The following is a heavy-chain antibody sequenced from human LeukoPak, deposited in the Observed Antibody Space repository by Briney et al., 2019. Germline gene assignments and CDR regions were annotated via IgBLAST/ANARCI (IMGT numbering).Heavy chain of an antibody. Sequence: GGSLRLSCAASGFTFSSYAMHWVRQAPGKGLEWVAVISYDGSNKYYADSVKGRFTISRDNSKNTLYLQMNSLRAEDTAVYYCARDRGAVAGTGTFDYWGQGTLVTVSS. V-gene: IGHV3-30*04. CDR3: ARDRGAVAGTGTFDY. CDR1: GFTFSSYA. J-gene: IGHJ4*02. CDR2: ISYDGSNK. D-gene: IGHD6-19*01.